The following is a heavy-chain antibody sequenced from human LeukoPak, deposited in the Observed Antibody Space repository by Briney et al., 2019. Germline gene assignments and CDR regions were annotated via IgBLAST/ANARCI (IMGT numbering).Heavy chain of an antibody. V-gene: IGHV3-21*06. J-gene: IGHJ4*02. CDR1: GFTFSSYA. CDR2: ISGSSSDI. Sequence: GGSLRLSCAASGFTFSSYAMNWVRQARGKGLEWVSSISGSSSDIYYADSVKGRFTISRDNAKNSVFLQMNNLRAEDTAIYYCARSGYHDSSGYDYWGQGTMVTVSS. D-gene: IGHD3-22*01. CDR3: ARSGYHDSSGYDY.